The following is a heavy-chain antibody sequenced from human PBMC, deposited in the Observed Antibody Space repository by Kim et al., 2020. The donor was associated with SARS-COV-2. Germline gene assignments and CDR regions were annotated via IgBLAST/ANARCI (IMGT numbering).Heavy chain of an antibody. CDR2: Q. V-gene: IGHV3-33*01. J-gene: IGHJ4*02. Sequence: QNHADSVGGRFTISRDNSKNTVDLQMNSLGVEDTAVYYCARAREKSFDYWGQGTLVTVSS. CDR3: ARAREKSFDY.